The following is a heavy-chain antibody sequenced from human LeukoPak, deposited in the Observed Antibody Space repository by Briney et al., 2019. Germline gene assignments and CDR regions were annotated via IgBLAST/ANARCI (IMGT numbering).Heavy chain of an antibody. J-gene: IGHJ4*02. V-gene: IGHV3-7*01. CDR3: ATDRKVGTWDPRFDY. Sequence: GSLILSCAASGFPFTNYWMIWVRQAPGKRPEGVGNINQGGRETNYVDSVKGRFSISRDNAKTSLYLQMNSLRGEDTAVYYCATDRKVGTWDPRFDYWGQGALVTVSS. D-gene: IGHD4-23*01. CDR1: GFPFTNYW. CDR2: INQGGRET.